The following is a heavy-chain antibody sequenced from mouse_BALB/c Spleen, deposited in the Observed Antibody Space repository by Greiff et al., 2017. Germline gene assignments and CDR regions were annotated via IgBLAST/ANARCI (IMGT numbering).Heavy chain of an antibody. CDR2: IWGGGST. CDR3: AKHDANWASWFAY. V-gene: IGHV2-6-5*01. CDR1: GFSLTDYG. D-gene: IGHD4-1*01. J-gene: IGHJ3*01. Sequence: VQLVESGPGLVAPLQCLSITCTVSGFSLTDYGVSWIRQPPGKGLEWLGVIWGGGSTYYHSALKSRLSISKDNSKSQVFLKMNSLHTDDTARYYCAKHDANWASWFAYWGQGTLVTVSA.